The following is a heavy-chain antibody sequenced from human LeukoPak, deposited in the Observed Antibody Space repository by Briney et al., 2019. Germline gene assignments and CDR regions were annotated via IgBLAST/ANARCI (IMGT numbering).Heavy chain of an antibody. D-gene: IGHD1-26*01. CDR2: FDPEDGET. Sequence: GASVKVSCKVSGYTLTELSMHWVRQAPGKGLEWMGGFDPEDGETIYAQKFRGRVTMTEDTSTDTAYMELSSLRSEDTAVYYCATDLGSGSYYVAFDIWGQGTMVTVSS. CDR1: GYTLTELS. V-gene: IGHV1-24*01. J-gene: IGHJ3*02. CDR3: ATDLGSGSYYVAFDI.